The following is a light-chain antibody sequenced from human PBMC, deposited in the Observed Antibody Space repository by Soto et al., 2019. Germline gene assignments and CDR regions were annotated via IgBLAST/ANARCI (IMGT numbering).Light chain of an antibody. CDR2: GAS. J-gene: IGKJ3*01. V-gene: IGKV3-20*01. CDR1: QSVSSSY. CDR3: QQYGSSLGT. Sequence: EIVLTQSPGTLSLSPGERATLSCRASQSVSSSYLAWYQQKPGQAPRLLIYGASSRATGIPDRFSGSGSVTDFTLTISRLEPEDFAVYYCQQYGSSLGTFGPGTKVDIK.